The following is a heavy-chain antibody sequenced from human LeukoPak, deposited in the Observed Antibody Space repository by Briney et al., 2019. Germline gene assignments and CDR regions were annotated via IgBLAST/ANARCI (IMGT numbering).Heavy chain of an antibody. D-gene: IGHD3-16*01. CDR1: GFTFSSYS. CDR3: AIWGDLDAFDI. Sequence: GGSLRLSCAASGFTFSSYSMNWVRQAPGKGLEWVSSISSSSSYIYYADSVKGRFTISRDNAKNSLYLQMNSLRAEDTAVYYCAIWGDLDAFDIWGQGTMVTVSS. V-gene: IGHV3-21*01. J-gene: IGHJ3*02. CDR2: ISSSSSYI.